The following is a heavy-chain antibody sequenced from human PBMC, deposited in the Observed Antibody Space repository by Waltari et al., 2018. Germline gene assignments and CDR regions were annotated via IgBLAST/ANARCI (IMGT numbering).Heavy chain of an antibody. CDR3: AGGSYSSGGYKY. J-gene: IGHJ4*02. D-gene: IGHD6-19*01. V-gene: IGHV4-59*01. CDR1: GGSISSYY. Sequence: QVQLQASGPGLVKPPETLSPTCTVSGGSISSYYWTWIRQPPGKGLEWIGYSYYSGSTNYNPSRVSRVTISVDTSKNQFSLKLSSVTAADTAVYYCAGGSYSSGGYKYWGQGTLVTVSS. CDR2: SYYSGST.